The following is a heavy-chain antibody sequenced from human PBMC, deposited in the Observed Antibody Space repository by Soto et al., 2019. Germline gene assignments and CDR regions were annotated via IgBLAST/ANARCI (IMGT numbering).Heavy chain of an antibody. V-gene: IGHV4-34*01. Sequence: QVQLQQWGAGLLKPSETLSLTCAVYGGSFSGYYWSWIRQPPGKGLEWIGEINHSGSTNYNPSLKSRVTISVDTSKNQFSLKLSSVTAADTAVYYCARGPVAAMQWLAKGLWAFDIWGQGTMVTVSS. CDR3: ARGPVAAMQWLAKGLWAFDI. CDR1: GGSFSGYY. CDR2: INHSGST. D-gene: IGHD6-19*01. J-gene: IGHJ3*02.